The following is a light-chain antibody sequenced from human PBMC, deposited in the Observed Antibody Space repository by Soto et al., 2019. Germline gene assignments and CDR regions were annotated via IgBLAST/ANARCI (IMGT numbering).Light chain of an antibody. V-gene: IGKV1-8*01. CDR3: QQYYSYPRT. Sequence: PMTQSASSLSAPKRHCLTLTCRASQGISSYLAWYQQKPGKAPKLLIYAASTLQSGVPSRFSGSGSGTDFTLTISCLQSEDFATYYCQQYYSYPRTFGQGTRWIS. CDR2: AAS. CDR1: QGISSY. J-gene: IGKJ1*01.